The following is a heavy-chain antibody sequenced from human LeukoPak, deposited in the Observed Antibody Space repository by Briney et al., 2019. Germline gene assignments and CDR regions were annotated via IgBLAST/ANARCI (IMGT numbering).Heavy chain of an antibody. V-gene: IGHV3-30*02. CDR1: GLPFSTYG. CDR2: TRYDGGNE. J-gene: IGHJ4*02. CDR3: ARGSYRRLGYFDY. D-gene: IGHD3-16*02. Sequence: GGSLRLSCAASGLPFSTYGMHWVRQAPGKGLEWVAYTRYDGGNEYYTDSVKGRFTISRDNSKNTLYLQMNSLRAEDTAVYYCARGSYRRLGYFDYWGQGTLVTVSS.